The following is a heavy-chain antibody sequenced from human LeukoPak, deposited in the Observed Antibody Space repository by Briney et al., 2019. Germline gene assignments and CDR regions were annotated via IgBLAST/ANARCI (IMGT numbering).Heavy chain of an antibody. J-gene: IGHJ4*02. D-gene: IGHD1-26*01. CDR1: GFTFSSYG. CDR2: IWYDGSNK. Sequence: PGGPLRLSCAASGFTFSSYGMHWVRQAPGKGLEWVAIIWYDGSNKRYADSVKGRFTISRDNSKNTLYLQMNSLRDEDTAVYYCAKEGGVGATLTPGSLNYWGQGTLVTVSS. CDR3: AKEGGVGATLTPGSLNY. V-gene: IGHV3-33*06.